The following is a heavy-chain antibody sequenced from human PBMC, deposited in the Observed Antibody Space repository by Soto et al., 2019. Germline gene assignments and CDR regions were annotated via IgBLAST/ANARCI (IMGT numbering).Heavy chain of an antibody. CDR3: AREDTSSGSLDY. D-gene: IGHD6-19*01. Sequence: GGSLRLSCAASGFPFGENAMSWVRQAPGKGLEWVSGISDSGATTYYADSVRGRFTISRDNSKNTLYLQMKSLRAEDSASYYCAREDTSSGSLDYWGQGALVTVSS. V-gene: IGHV3-23*01. J-gene: IGHJ4*02. CDR1: GFPFGENA. CDR2: ISDSGATT.